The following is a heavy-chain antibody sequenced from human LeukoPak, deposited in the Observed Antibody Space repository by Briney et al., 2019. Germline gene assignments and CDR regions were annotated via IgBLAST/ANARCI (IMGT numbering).Heavy chain of an antibody. D-gene: IGHD3-10*01. CDR3: AREWFGEFTINYGMDV. V-gene: IGHV3-33*01. Sequence: GGSLRLSCAASGFTFSSYGMHWVRQPPGKGLERVAVIWYDGSNKYYADSVKGRFTISRDNSKNTLYLQMNSLRAEDTAVYYCAREWFGEFTINYGMDVWGQGTLVTVSS. J-gene: IGHJ6*02. CDR1: GFTFSSYG. CDR2: IWYDGSNK.